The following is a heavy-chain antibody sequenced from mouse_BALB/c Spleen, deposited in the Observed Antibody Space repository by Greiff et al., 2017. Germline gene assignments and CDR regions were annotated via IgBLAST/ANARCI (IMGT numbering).Heavy chain of an antibody. V-gene: IGHV1S127*01. D-gene: IGHD1-1*01. CDR2: IDPSDSET. J-gene: IGHJ2*01. Sequence: QVHVKQSGPQLVRPGASVKISCKASGYSFTSYWMHWVKQRPGQGLEWIGMIDPSDSETRLNQKFKDKATLTVDKSSSTAYMQLSSPTSEDSAVYYCARGDYYGSNSFDYWGQGTTLTVSS. CDR1: GYSFTSYW. CDR3: ARGDYYGSNSFDY.